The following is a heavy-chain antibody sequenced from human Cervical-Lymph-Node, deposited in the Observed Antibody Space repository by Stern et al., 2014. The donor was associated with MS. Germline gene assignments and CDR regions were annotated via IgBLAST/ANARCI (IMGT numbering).Heavy chain of an antibody. V-gene: IGHV2-5*02. D-gene: IGHD3-3*01. CDR2: IYWDDDK. J-gene: IGHJ6*02. CDR3: AHSGYDFWSGYKNHYYYGMDV. CDR1: GFSLSTSGVG. Sequence: QVTLRESGPTLVKPTQTLTLTCTFSGFSLSTSGVGVGWIRQPPGKALEWLALIYWDDDKRYSPSLNSRLTITKDTSKNQVVLTMTNMDPVDTATYYCAHSGYDFWSGYKNHYYYGMDVWGQGTTVTVSS.